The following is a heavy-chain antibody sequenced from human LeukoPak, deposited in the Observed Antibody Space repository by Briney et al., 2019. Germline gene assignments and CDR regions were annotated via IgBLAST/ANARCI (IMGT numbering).Heavy chain of an antibody. Sequence: GGSLRLSCAASGFTFSSYSMNWVRQAPGKGLEWVSYISSSSSTIYYADSVKGRFTISRDNAKNSLYLQMNSLRAEDTAVYYCARSSGWYTGNWFDPWGQGTLVTVSS. CDR1: GFTFSSYS. V-gene: IGHV3-48*01. J-gene: IGHJ5*02. CDR3: ARSSGWYTGNWFDP. D-gene: IGHD6-19*01. CDR2: ISSSSSTI.